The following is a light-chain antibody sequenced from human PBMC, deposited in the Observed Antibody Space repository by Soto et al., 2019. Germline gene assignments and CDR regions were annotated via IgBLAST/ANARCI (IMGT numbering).Light chain of an antibody. CDR3: QSYDKRLTAYV. J-gene: IGLJ1*01. CDR1: SSNIGGNL. V-gene: IGLV1-44*01. Sequence: QSALTQPPSASGTPGQRVTISCSGSSSNIGGNLVSWYQQVPGTAPKLLIYSNNQRPSGVPDRFSGSKSGTSASLAISGLQSEDEGHYYCQSYDKRLTAYVFGTGTKVTVL. CDR2: SNN.